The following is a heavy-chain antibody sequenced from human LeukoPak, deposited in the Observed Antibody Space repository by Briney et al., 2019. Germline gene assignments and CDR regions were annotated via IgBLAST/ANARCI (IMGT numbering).Heavy chain of an antibody. Sequence: SETLSLTCAVSGGSISSGGYSWSWIRQPPGKGLEWIGYIYYSGSTYYNPSLKSRVTISVDTSKNQFSLKLSSVTAADTAVYYCARDNYDSSGYHPFDYWGQGTLVTVSS. J-gene: IGHJ4*02. CDR1: GGSISSGGYS. CDR3: ARDNYDSSGYHPFDY. V-gene: IGHV4-30-4*07. CDR2: IYYSGST. D-gene: IGHD3-22*01.